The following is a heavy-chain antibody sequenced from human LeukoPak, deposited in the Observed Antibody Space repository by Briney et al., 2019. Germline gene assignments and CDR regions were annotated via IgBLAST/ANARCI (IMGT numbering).Heavy chain of an antibody. CDR3: AAAGELFGY. CDR2: INHSGST. D-gene: IGHD3-10*01. V-gene: IGHV4-34*01. CDR1: GGSFSGYY. Sequence: QTSETLSLTCAVYGGSFSGYYWSWIRQPPGKGLEWIGEINHSGSTNYNPSLKSRDTISVDTSKNQFSLKLSSVTAADTAVYYCAAAGELFGYWGQGTLVTVSS. J-gene: IGHJ4*02.